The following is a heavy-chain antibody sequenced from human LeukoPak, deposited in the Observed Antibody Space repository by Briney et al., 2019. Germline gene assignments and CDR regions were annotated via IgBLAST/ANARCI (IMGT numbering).Heavy chain of an antibody. D-gene: IGHD3-16*02. Sequence: KAGGSLRLSCAASGFTFSSYSINWVRQAPGKGLEWVSSISSSSSYIYYADSVKGRFTISRDNAKNSLYLQVNSLRAEDTAVYYCAYIITFGGVIVPLSDACDIWGQGTMVTVSS. V-gene: IGHV3-21*01. CDR2: ISSSSSYI. CDR3: AYIITFGGVIVPLSDACDI. CDR1: GFTFSSYS. J-gene: IGHJ3*02.